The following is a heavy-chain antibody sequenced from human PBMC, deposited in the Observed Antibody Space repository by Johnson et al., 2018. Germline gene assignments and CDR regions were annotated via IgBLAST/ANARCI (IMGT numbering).Heavy chain of an antibody. D-gene: IGHD3-22*01. V-gene: IGHV3-30*18. CDR2: ISYDGSNK. CDR3: AKDGGDYDSTQGAFDI. J-gene: IGHJ3*02. Sequence: QVQLVQSGGGVVQPGRSXRLSCAASGFTFSSYGMHWVRQAPGKGLEWVAVISYDGSNKYYADSVKGRFTISRDNAKNPLYLQMNSLRAEDTALYYCAKDGGDYDSTQGAFDIWGQGTMVTVSS. CDR1: GFTFSSYG.